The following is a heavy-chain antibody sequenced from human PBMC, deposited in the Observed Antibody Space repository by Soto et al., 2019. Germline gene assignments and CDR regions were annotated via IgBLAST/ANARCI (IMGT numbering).Heavy chain of an antibody. V-gene: IGHV4-59*01. Sequence: QVQLQESGPGLVKPSETLSLTCTVSGGSISSYYWSWIRQPPGKGLEWIRYIYYSGSTNYNPSLKSRVTISVDTSKNQFSLKLSSVTAADTAVYYCARVDDSSGYFANYWGQGTLVTVSS. J-gene: IGHJ4*02. D-gene: IGHD3-22*01. CDR3: ARVDDSSGYFANY. CDR2: IYYSGST. CDR1: GGSISSYY.